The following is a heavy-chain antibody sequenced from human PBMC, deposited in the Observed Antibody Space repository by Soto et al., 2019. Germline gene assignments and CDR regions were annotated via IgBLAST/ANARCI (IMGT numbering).Heavy chain of an antibody. D-gene: IGHD3-10*01. V-gene: IGHV1-69*13. CDR3: AIEVRRSNQFDH. CDR1: GGTFSSYA. J-gene: IGHJ4*02. Sequence: SVKVSCKASGGTFSSYAISWVRQAPGQGLEWMGGIIPIFGTANYAQKFQGRVTITADESTSTAYMELSSLRSEDTAVYYCAIEVRRSNQFDHWGQGTMVTVSS. CDR2: IIPIFGTA.